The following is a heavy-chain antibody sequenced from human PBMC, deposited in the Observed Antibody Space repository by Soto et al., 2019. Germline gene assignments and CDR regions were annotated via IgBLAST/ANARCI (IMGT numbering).Heavy chain of an antibody. J-gene: IGHJ4*02. CDR3: ARSARNNYCSSTSCYLDY. D-gene: IGHD2-2*01. Sequence: ASVKVSCKASGYTFTSYYMHWVRQAPGQGLEWMGIISPSGGSTSYAQKFQGRVTMTRDTSTSTVYMELSSLRSEDTAVYYCARSARNNYCSSTSCYLDYWGQGTLVTVSS. CDR2: ISPSGGST. CDR1: GYTFTSYY. V-gene: IGHV1-46*03.